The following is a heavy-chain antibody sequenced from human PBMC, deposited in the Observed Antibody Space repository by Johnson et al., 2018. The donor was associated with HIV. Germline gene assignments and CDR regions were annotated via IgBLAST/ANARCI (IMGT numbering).Heavy chain of an antibody. CDR1: GFTFSTYD. CDR3: ARGPYSGGYYYWDAGAFDI. Sequence: VQLVESGGGVVQPGGSLRLSCAASGFTFSTYDMHWVRQGTGKGLEWVSAIGTAGDTYFPGSVKGRFTISRENAKNSLYLQMNSLTAGATAVDYCARGPYSGGYYYWDAGAFDIWGQGTMVTVSS. J-gene: IGHJ3*02. CDR2: IGTAGDT. D-gene: IGHD3-22*01. V-gene: IGHV3-13*01.